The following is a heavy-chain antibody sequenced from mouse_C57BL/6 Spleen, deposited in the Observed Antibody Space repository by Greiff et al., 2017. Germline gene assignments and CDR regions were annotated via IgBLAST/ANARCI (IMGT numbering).Heavy chain of an antibody. CDR2: ISSGSSPI. CDR3: ARGVTTWSAMDY. D-gene: IGHD2-3*01. V-gene: IGHV5-17*01. Sequence: DVKLVESGGGLVKPGGSLKLSCAASGFTFSDYGMHWVRQAPEKGLEWVAYISSGSSPIYYADTVKGQFTISRDNAKNSLFLQMTRLRSEDTAMYYCARGVTTWSAMDYWGQGTSVTVSS. J-gene: IGHJ4*01. CDR1: GFTFSDYG.